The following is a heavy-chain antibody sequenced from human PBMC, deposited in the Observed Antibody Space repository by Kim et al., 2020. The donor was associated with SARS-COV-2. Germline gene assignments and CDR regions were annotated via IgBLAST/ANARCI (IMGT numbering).Heavy chain of an antibody. Sequence: GGSLRLSCAASGFTFSSYAMSWVRQAPGKGLEWVSAISGSGGSTYYADSVKGRFTISRDNSKNTLYLQMNSLRAEDTAVYYCANPRGLQSNYGMDVWGQGTTVTVSS. V-gene: IGHV3-23*01. CDR2: ISGSGGST. CDR3: ANPRGLQSNYGMDV. CDR1: GFTFSSYA. D-gene: IGHD1-26*01. J-gene: IGHJ6*02.